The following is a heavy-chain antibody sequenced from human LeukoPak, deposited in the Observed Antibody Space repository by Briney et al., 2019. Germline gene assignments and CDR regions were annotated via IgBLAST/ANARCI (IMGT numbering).Heavy chain of an antibody. CDR3: VTLAVAGY. J-gene: IGHJ4*02. CDR2: ISHDGVTT. CDR1: GFTFSSYA. Sequence: GGSLRLSCSASGFTFSSYAMHSVRQAPGKGLEYVSAISHDGVTTYYADSVKGRFTIFRDNSKNTLYLQMSSLRAEDTAVYYCVTLAVAGYWGQGTVVTVSS. V-gene: IGHV3-64D*09. D-gene: IGHD6-19*01.